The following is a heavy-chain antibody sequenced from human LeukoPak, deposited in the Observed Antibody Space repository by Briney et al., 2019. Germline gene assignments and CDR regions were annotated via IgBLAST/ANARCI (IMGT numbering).Heavy chain of an antibody. J-gene: IGHJ6*02. CDR2: INAGNGNT. D-gene: IGHD6-6*01. CDR3: ARDPRARYYYYGMDV. CDR1: GYTFTGYY. Sequence: ASVKVSCKASGYTFTGYYMHWVRQAPGQRLEWMGWINAGNGNTKYSQKFQGRVTITRDTSASTAYMELSSLRSEDTAVYYCARDPRARYYYYGMDVWGQGTTVTVSS. V-gene: IGHV1-3*01.